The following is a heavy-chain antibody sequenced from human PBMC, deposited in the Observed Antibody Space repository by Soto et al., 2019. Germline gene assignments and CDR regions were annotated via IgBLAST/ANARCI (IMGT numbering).Heavy chain of an antibody. CDR1: GFTFSSYA. CDR2: ISGSGSST. D-gene: IGHD6-13*01. V-gene: IGHV3-23*01. CDR3: AKATASAGTSSWFDP. Sequence: EVQLLESGGGLVQPGGSLRLSCAASGFTFSSYAMSWVRQAPGKGLEWVSGISGSGSSTYYADSVKGRFTISRDNSKNKLYVQLNSLRAEDTAVYYCAKATASAGTSSWFDPWGQGTLVTVSS. J-gene: IGHJ5*02.